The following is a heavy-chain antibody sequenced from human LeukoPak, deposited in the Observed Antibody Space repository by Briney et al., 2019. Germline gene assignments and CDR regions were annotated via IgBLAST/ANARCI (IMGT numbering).Heavy chain of an antibody. Sequence: PSETLSLTCTVSGGSISSYYWSWIRQPPGKGLEWIGYIYYSGSTNYNPSLKSRVTISVDTSKNQFSLKLSSVTAADTAVYYCARAYDFWSGHFDYWGQGTLVTVSS. J-gene: IGHJ4*02. V-gene: IGHV4-59*08. D-gene: IGHD3-3*01. CDR1: GGSISSYY. CDR3: ARAYDFWSGHFDY. CDR2: IYYSGST.